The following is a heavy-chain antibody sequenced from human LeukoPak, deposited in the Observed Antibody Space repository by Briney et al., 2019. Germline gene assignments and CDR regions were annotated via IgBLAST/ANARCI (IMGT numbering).Heavy chain of an antibody. CDR3: ARGVGSSWPGWFDP. V-gene: IGHV3-48*03. CDR2: ISHSGRTI. D-gene: IGHD6-13*01. Sequence: PGGSLRLSCAASGFTFSNYERNWVRQAPGKGLEWVSYISHSGRTIYYADSVKGRFTISRDNAKNSLYLQMTSLGAEDTAVYYCARGVGSSWPGWFDPWGQGTLVTVSS. J-gene: IGHJ5*02. CDR1: GFTFSNYE.